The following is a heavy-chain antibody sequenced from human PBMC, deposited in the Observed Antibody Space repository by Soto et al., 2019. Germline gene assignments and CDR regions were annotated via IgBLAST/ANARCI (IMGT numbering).Heavy chain of an antibody. CDR3: ATDPKIVGATGFDY. J-gene: IGHJ4*02. Sequence: ASVKVSCKVSGYTLTELSMHWVRQAPGKGLEWMGGFDPEDGETIYAQKFQGRVTMTEDTSTDTAYMELSSLRSEDTAVYYCATDPKIVGATGFDYWGQGTLGTVSS. CDR2: FDPEDGET. CDR1: GYTLTELS. V-gene: IGHV1-24*01. D-gene: IGHD1-26*01.